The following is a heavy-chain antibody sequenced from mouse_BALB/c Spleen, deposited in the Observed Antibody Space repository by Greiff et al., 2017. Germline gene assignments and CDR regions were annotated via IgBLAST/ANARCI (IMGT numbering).Heavy chain of an antibody. Sequence: QVQLQQSGPELVKPGASMKMSCKASGYTFTSYYIHWVKQRPGQGLEWIGWIYPGDGSTKYNEKFKGKTTLTADKSSSTAYMLLSSLTSEDSAIYFCARDGATVVAPYYAMDYWGQGTSVTVSS. D-gene: IGHD1-1*01. J-gene: IGHJ4*01. CDR2: IYPGDGST. CDR3: ARDGATVVAPYYAMDY. V-gene: IGHV1S56*01. CDR1: GYTFTSYY.